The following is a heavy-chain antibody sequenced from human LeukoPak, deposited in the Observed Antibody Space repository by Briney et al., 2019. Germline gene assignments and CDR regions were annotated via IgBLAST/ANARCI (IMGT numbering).Heavy chain of an antibody. CDR2: SNDSGGT. CDR3: ARLSVIVGAALEYFYYMDV. CDR1: GGTFSGYY. D-gene: IGHD1-26*01. Sequence: SETLSLTCAVYGGTFSGYYWSWIRQPPGKRLEWVGESNDSGGTNYNPSLKSRVTISADKSKDQVSLRLTSVTAADTAVYYCARLSVIVGAALEYFYYMDVWGQGTTVTVSS. V-gene: IGHV4-34*01. J-gene: IGHJ6*03.